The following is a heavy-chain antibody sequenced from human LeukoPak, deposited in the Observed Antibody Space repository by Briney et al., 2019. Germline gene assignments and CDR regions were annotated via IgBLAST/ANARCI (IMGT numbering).Heavy chain of an antibody. V-gene: IGHV3-7*01. CDR2: IKQDGSEK. D-gene: IGHD6-13*01. J-gene: IGHJ4*02. CDR3: AREWQGGIAAAGTRIEGDY. Sequence: GGSLRLSCAVSGFSVSGYWMTWVRQAPGKGLEWVANIKQDGSEKNFVDSVKGRFTISRDNAENSLFLQMNSLRVEDTAVYYCAREWQGGIAAAGTRIEGDYWGQGTLVAVSS. CDR1: GFSVSGYW.